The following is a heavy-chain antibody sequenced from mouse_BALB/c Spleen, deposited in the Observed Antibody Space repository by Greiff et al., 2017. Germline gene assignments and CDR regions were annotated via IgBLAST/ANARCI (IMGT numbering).Heavy chain of an antibody. D-gene: IGHD2-10*02. V-gene: IGHV1-4*01. CDR3: AALYGNPFAY. CDR2: INPSSGYT. Sequence: VQRVESGAELARPGASVKMSCKASGYTFTSYTMHWVKQRPGQGLEWIGYINPSSGYTNYNQKFKDKATLTADKSSSTAYMQLSSLTSEDSAVYYCAALYGNPFAYWGQGTLVTVSA. J-gene: IGHJ3*01. CDR1: GYTFTSYT.